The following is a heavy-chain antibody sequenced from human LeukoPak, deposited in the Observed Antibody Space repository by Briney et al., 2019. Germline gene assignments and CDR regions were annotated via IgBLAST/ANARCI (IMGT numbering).Heavy chain of an antibody. CDR3: AELGITMIGGV. J-gene: IGHJ6*04. CDR1: GFTFSSYE. Sequence: PPGGSLRLSCAASGFTFSSYEMNWDRQAPGKGLEWVSYISSSGSTIYYADSVKGRFTISRDNAKNSLYLQMNSLRAEDTAVYYCAELGITMIGGVWGKGTTVTISS. CDR2: ISSSGSTI. D-gene: IGHD3-10*02. V-gene: IGHV3-48*03.